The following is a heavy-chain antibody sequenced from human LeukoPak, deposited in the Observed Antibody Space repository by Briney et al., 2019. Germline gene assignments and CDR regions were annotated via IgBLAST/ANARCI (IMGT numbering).Heavy chain of an antibody. V-gene: IGHV1-46*01. CDR3: ARAPDASGYSGSLFDY. D-gene: IGHD1-26*01. J-gene: IGHJ4*02. CDR2: INPSGGST. CDR1: GYTFTSYY. Sequence: ASVKVSCKTSGYTFTSYYMHWVRQAPGQGLEWMGIINPSGGSTSYAQKFQGRVTMTRDTSTSTVYMELSSLRSEDTAVYYCARAPDASGYSGSLFDYWGQGTLVTVSS.